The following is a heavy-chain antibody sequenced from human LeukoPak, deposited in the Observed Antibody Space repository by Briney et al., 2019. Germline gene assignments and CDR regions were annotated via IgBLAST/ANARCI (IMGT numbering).Heavy chain of an antibody. CDR2: MIPIFGTA. Sequence: ASVKVSCKASGGTFSSYAISWVRQAPGQGLEWMGGMIPIFGTANYAQKFQGRVTITADESTSTAYMELSSLRSEDTAVYYCARDREEKYQLPKAVAVFLGFDPWGQGTLVTVSS. CDR3: ARDREEKYQLPKAVAVFLGFDP. CDR1: GGTFSSYA. V-gene: IGHV1-69*13. D-gene: IGHD2-2*01. J-gene: IGHJ5*02.